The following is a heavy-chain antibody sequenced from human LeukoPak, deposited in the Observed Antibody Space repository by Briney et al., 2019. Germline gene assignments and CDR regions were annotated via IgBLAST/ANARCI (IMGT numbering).Heavy chain of an antibody. CDR3: ARSLGGATHYFDY. Sequence: GGSLRLSCAASGFTFGTYAMTWVRQAPGKGLEWVSTISDNTYYSDSVKGRFTISRDDSKSTLFLQVSSLTVEDTAVYHCARSLGGATHYFDYGG. CDR2: ISDNT. D-gene: IGHD3-16*01. CDR1: GFTFGTYA. J-gene: IGHJ4*01. V-gene: IGHV3-23*01.